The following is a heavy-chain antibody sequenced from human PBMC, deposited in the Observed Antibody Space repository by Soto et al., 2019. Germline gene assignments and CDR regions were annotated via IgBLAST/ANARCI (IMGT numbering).Heavy chain of an antibody. J-gene: IGHJ4*02. V-gene: IGHV4-30-4*01. CDR1: GGSISSGDYY. CDR3: ARDRIAARPGFDY. D-gene: IGHD6-6*01. CDR2: IYDSGRT. Sequence: QVQLQESGPGLVKPSQTLSLTCTVSGGSISSGDYYWSWIRQPPGKGLEWIGYIYDSGRTYYNPSLKSRVTISVDTSKNQFPLKLSSVTAADTAVYYCARDRIAARPGFDYWGQGTLVTVSS.